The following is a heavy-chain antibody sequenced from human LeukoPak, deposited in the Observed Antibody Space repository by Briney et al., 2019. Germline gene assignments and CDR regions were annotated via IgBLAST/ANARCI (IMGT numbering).Heavy chain of an antibody. CDR2: ISYDGSNK. Sequence: GGSLRLSCAASGFTFSNYGMHWVRQAPGKGLEWVAVISYDGSNKYYADSVKGRLTISRDTSKNTLYLQMNSLRAEDTAVYFCAKDHYYDSSGPHYWGQGTLVTVSS. CDR3: AKDHYYDSSGPHY. D-gene: IGHD3-22*01. CDR1: GFTFSNYG. J-gene: IGHJ4*02. V-gene: IGHV3-30*18.